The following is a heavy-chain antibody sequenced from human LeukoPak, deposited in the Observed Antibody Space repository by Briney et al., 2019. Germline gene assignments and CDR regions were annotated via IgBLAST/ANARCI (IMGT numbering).Heavy chain of an antibody. D-gene: IGHD3-22*01. CDR2: ISYDGSNK. CDR1: GFTFGSYA. Sequence: GGSLRLSCAASGFTFGSYAMHWVRQAPGKGLEWVAVISYDGSNKYYADSVKGRFTISRDNSKNTLYLQMNSLRAEDTAVYYCARGGIVGCFDYWGQGTLVTVSS. V-gene: IGHV3-30*04. J-gene: IGHJ4*02. CDR3: ARGGIVGCFDY.